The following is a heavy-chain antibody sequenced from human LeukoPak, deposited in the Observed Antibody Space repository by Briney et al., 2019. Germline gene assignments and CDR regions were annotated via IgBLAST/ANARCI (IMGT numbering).Heavy chain of an antibody. J-gene: IGHJ1*01. V-gene: IGHV4-39*07. CDR2: IYYSGST. D-gene: IGHD3-10*02. CDR3: APLMFTTDSRLQH. Sequence: PSQTLSLTCTVSGGSISSGSYYWGWIRQPPGKGLEWIGSIYYSGSTYYNPSLKSRVTISVDTSKNQFSLKLSSVTAADTAVYYCAPLMFTTDSRLQHWGQGTLVTVSS. CDR1: GGSISSGSYY.